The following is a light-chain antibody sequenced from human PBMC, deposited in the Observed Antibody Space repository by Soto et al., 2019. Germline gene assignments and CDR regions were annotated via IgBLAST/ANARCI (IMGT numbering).Light chain of an antibody. CDR2: EVS. CDR3: LSYAGSYNFV. J-gene: IGLJ1*01. V-gene: IGLV2-14*01. CDR1: SSDVGGYNY. Sequence: QSALTQPASVSGSPGQSITISCTGTSSDVGGYNYVAWYQQHPGKVPRLMIYEVSNRPSGVSNRFSGSKSGSTASLTISGLQAEDEADYYCLSYAGSYNFVFGSGTKVTVL.